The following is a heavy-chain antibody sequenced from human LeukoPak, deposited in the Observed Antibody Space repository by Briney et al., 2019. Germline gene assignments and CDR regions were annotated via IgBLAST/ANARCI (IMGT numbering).Heavy chain of an antibody. D-gene: IGHD3-10*01. V-gene: IGHV4-4*07. CDR1: DDSITMYY. Sequence: SETLSLTCSVSDDSITMYYWSWIRQPAGKGLEWIGRIYTSGSTNHNPSLKSRVTISVDTSKNQFSLKLSSVTAADTAVYYCARGTMVRGVIGYFDYWGQGTLVTVSS. J-gene: IGHJ4*02. CDR2: IYTSGST. CDR3: ARGTMVRGVIGYFDY.